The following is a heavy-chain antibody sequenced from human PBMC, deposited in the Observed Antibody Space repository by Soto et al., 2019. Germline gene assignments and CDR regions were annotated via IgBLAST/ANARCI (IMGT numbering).Heavy chain of an antibody. Sequence: SATLSLTCTVSGGSISSYYGSWIRQPPGKGLEWIGYIYYSGSTNYNPSLKSRVTISVDTSKNQFSLKLSSVTAADTAVYYCARDRRYCSGGSCHAFDIWGQGTMVTVSS. CDR1: GGSISSYY. V-gene: IGHV4-59*01. J-gene: IGHJ3*02. D-gene: IGHD2-15*01. CDR2: IYYSGST. CDR3: ARDRRYCSGGSCHAFDI.